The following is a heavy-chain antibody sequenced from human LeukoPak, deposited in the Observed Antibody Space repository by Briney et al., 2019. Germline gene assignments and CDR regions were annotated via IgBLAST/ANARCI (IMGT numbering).Heavy chain of an antibody. CDR2: INSSGSNI. D-gene: IGHD6-13*01. Sequence: VGSLRLSCAASGFTFSSYEMNWVRQAPGKGLEWVSYINSSGSNIYYADPVKCRFTISRDNDKNFLYVQMNSLRAEDTALYYCARVLVIWDLDDAFDIWGQGTMVTVSS. V-gene: IGHV3-48*03. CDR3: ARVLVIWDLDDAFDI. J-gene: IGHJ3*02. CDR1: GFTFSSYE.